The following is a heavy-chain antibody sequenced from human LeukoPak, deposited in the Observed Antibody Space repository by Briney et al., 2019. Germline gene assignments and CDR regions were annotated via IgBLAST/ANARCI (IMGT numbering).Heavy chain of an antibody. V-gene: IGHV3-30*02. CDR2: IRYDGSNK. Sequence: GGSLRLSCAASGFTFSSYGMHWVRQAPGKGLEWVAFIRYDGSNKYYADSVKGRFTISRDNSKNTLYLQMNSLRAEDTAVYYCAKPQYYGSGSGLDYWGQGTLVTVSS. J-gene: IGHJ4*02. D-gene: IGHD3-10*01. CDR3: AKPQYYGSGSGLDY. CDR1: GFTFSSYG.